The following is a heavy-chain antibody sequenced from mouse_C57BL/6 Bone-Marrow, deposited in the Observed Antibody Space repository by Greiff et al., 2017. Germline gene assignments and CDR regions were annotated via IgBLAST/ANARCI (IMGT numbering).Heavy chain of an antibody. CDR2: IHPNSGST. CDR1: GYTFTSYW. Sequence: QVQLQQPGAELVKPGASVKLSCKASGYTFTSYWMHWVKQRPGQGLEWIGMIHPNSGSTNYNEKFKSKATLTVDKSSSTAYMQLSSLTSEDSAVYYCARGIITTVVATYPPFDYWGQGTTLTVSS. V-gene: IGHV1-64*01. J-gene: IGHJ2*01. D-gene: IGHD1-1*01. CDR3: ARGIITTVVATYPPFDY.